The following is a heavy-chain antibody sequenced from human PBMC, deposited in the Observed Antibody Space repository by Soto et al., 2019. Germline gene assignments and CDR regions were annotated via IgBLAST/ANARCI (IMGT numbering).Heavy chain of an antibody. Sequence: GASVKVSCKASGYTFTSYDINWVRQATVQGLEWMGWMNPNSGNTGYAQKFQGRVTMTRNTSISTAYMELSSLRSEDTAVYYCARGRRGYSYGSGYYHHYAMDVWGQGTTLTGSS. V-gene: IGHV1-8*01. CDR3: ARGRRGYSYGSGYYHHYAMDV. CDR1: GYTFTSYD. D-gene: IGHD5-18*01. CDR2: MNPNSGNT. J-gene: IGHJ6*02.